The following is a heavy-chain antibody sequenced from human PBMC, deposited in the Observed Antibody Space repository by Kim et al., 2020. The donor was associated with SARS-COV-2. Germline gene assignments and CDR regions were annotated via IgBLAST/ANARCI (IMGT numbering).Heavy chain of an antibody. D-gene: IGHD3-10*02. Sequence: GGSLRLSCAASGFTFSSYALSWVRQAPGKGLEWVSGLSGSGANTYYADSVKGRFTISRDNSKSMLYLWMTSLTVEDMAMYYCAKGVYTDLYYYRGYDYWG. CDR3: AKGVYTDLYYYRGYDY. CDR2: LSGSGANT. CDR1: GFTFSSYA. V-gene: IGHV3-23*01. J-gene: IGHJ4*01.